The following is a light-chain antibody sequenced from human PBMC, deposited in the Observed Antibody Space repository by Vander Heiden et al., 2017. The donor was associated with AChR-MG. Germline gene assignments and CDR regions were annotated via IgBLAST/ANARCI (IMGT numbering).Light chain of an antibody. CDR2: DAS. V-gene: IGKV1D-13*01. J-gene: IGKJ4*01. CDR3: QLFNNYPSLT. CDR1: QGIATA. Sequence: AIQLTQSPSSLSASVGDRVTIACRASQGIATALAWFQQKPGKGPKVLISDASFLQSGVPSRFSGSGSGTDFTLTISSLQPEDFATYYCQLFNNYPSLTFGGGTKVEIK.